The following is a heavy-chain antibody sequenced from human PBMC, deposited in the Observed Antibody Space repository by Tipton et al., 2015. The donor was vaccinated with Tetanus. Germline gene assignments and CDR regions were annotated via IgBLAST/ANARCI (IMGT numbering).Heavy chain of an antibody. Sequence: GSLRLSCAASGFTFSSYSMNWVRQAPGKGLEWVSSISSSSSYIYYADSVKGRFTISRDNAKNSLYLQMNSLRAEDTAVYYCARDLRNYYDSSGYSDYWGQGTLVTVSP. CDR3: ARDLRNYYDSSGYSDY. CDR1: GFTFSSYS. J-gene: IGHJ4*02. D-gene: IGHD3-22*01. V-gene: IGHV3-21*01. CDR2: ISSSSSYI.